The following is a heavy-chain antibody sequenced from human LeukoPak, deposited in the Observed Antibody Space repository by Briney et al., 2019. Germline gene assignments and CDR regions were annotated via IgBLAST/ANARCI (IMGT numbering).Heavy chain of an antibody. CDR1: GFTFEGHG. Sequence: GGSLRLSCAASGFTFEGHGMSWVRQAPGKGLEWVSGIRGSGDRTNYADSVKGRFTTSRDNSKNTVYLQMNSLTAEDTAVYYCAKSGSGWSDDAFDIWGQGTMVAVSS. V-gene: IGHV3-23*01. J-gene: IGHJ3*02. CDR2: IRGSGDRT. CDR3: AKSGSGWSDDAFDI. D-gene: IGHD6-19*01.